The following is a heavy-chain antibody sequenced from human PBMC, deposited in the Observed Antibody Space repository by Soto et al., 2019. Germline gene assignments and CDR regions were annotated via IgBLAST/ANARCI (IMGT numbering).Heavy chain of an antibody. D-gene: IGHD1-7*01. CDR2: ITYDGSFQ. Sequence: QVQLVESGGGVVQPGGSLRLSCQASGFNFDNYGMHWVRQAPGKGLAWVAVITYDGSFQYYADSVKGRFTISRDNSKNTLSLHLNTLKPEDTAVYHCAKDRVGGTFYTPLAFWGHGTLVTVSS. CDR1: GFNFDNYG. V-gene: IGHV3-30*18. J-gene: IGHJ4*01. CDR3: AKDRVGGTFYTPLAF.